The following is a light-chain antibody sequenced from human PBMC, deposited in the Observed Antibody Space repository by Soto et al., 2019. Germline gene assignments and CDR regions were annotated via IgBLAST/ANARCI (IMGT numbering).Light chain of an antibody. V-gene: IGKV3-20*01. CDR1: QSVSSSY. CDR3: QQYGSSGT. CDR2: GAS. Sequence: IGLTQSPGALSLSKGERAPLSCRASQSVSSSYVAWYQQKPGQAPRLLIYGASNRATGIPDRFSGSGSGTDFTLTISRLEPEDFAVYYCQQYGSSGTFGQGTKVDI. J-gene: IGKJ1*01.